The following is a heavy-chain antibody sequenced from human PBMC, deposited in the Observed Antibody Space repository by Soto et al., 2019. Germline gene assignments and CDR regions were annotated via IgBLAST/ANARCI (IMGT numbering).Heavy chain of an antibody. CDR1: GFTFSSYA. V-gene: IGHV3-64*01. D-gene: IGHD2-21*01. Sequence: EVQLVESRGGLVQPGGSLRLSCAASGFTFSSYAMHWVRQAPGKGLEYVSVINSNGGNTDYARSVKGRFTISRDNSKNTLYLQMGSLRAEDMAVYYCARRIPFGYGMDVWGQGTTVTVSS. CDR2: INSNGGNT. J-gene: IGHJ6*02. CDR3: ARRIPFGYGMDV.